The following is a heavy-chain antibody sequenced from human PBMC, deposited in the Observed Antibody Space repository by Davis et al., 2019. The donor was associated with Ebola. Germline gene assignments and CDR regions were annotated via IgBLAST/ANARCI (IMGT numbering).Heavy chain of an antibody. D-gene: IGHD3-10*01. CDR1: GGSFSAYY. CDR2: ITNTGST. CDR3: ASRPITLVRDGAFDV. J-gene: IGHJ3*01. V-gene: IGHV4-34*01. Sequence: SETLSLTCAVDGGSFSAYYWSWIRQPPGKGLEWIGGITNTGSTYYNPSLESRVTISVDTSKNQFSLKLTSLTAADTAVYYCASRPITLVRDGAFDVWGQGTMVSVSS.